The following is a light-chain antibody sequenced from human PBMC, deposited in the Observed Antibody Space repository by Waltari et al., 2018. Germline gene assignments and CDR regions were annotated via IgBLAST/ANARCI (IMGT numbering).Light chain of an antibody. CDR2: DVS. J-gene: IGLJ2*01. CDR1: SSDVGGYNY. V-gene: IGLV2-14*03. CDR3: SSYTSSNTLV. Sequence: QSALTPPASVSGSPGQSLTISCTGTSSDVGGYNYVPWYQQHPGKAPKLMIYDVSNRPSGVSNRFSGSKSGNTASLTISGLQAEDEADYYCSSYTSSNTLVFGGGTKLTVL.